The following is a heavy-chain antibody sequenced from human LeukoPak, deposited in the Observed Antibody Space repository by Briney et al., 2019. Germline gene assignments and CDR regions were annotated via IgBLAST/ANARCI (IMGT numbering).Heavy chain of an antibody. Sequence: PGGSLRLSCAASGFTVSSNYMSWVRQAPGKGLECVSVIYSGGSTHYTASVKGRFTISRDNSKNTLNLQMNNLRAEDTAVYYCAREDYDVSGYRSDWGQGTLVTVSS. CDR2: IYSGGST. D-gene: IGHD3-22*01. CDR3: AREDYDVSGYRSD. J-gene: IGHJ4*02. CDR1: GFTVSSNY. V-gene: IGHV3-53*01.